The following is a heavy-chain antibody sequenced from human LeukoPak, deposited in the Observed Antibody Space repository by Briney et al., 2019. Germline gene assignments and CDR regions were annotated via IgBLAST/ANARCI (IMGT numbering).Heavy chain of an antibody. V-gene: IGHV3-15*01. CDR3: TTDPRD. CDR2: VKSKRDGEIM. J-gene: IGHJ4*02. CDR1: GLKFVHYW. Sequence: GGSLRLSCRGYGLKFVHYWMSWVRQAPGKGLEWIGRVKSKRDGEIMDYAASVNGRFTVSRDDSKSTLYLQMNNLKTEDTGVYYCTTDPRDWGQGTLVTVFS.